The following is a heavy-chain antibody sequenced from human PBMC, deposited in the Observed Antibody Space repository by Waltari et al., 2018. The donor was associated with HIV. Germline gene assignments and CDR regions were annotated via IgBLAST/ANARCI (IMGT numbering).Heavy chain of an antibody. CDR3: ASRHYGGNSRDDAFDI. J-gene: IGHJ3*02. V-gene: IGHV1-69*01. Sequence: QVQLVQSGAEVKKPGSSVKVSCKASGGTFSSYAISWVRQAPGQGLEWMGGIIPIFGTANYAQKFQGRGTITADESTSTAYMELSSLRSEDTAVYYCASRHYGGNSRDDAFDIWGQGTMVTVSS. CDR2: IIPIFGTA. CDR1: GGTFSSYA. D-gene: IGHD4-17*01.